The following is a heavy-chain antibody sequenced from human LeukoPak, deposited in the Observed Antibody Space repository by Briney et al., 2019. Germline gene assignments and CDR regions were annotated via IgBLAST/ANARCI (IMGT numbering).Heavy chain of an antibody. CDR2: INPNSGGT. Sequence: ASVKVSCKASGYTFSNYGISWVRQAPGQGLEWMGWINPNSGGTNYAQKFQGRVTMTRDTSISTAYMELSRLRSDDTAVYYCARDRGNWFDPWGQGTLVTVSS. D-gene: IGHD3-10*01. V-gene: IGHV1-2*02. CDR1: GYTFSNYG. CDR3: ARDRGNWFDP. J-gene: IGHJ5*02.